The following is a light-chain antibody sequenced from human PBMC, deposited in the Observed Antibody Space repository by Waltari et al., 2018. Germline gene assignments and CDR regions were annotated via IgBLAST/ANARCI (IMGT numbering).Light chain of an antibody. V-gene: IGLV1-47*01. CDR3: AAWDDSLSGLLYV. CDR1: TSHIGSNY. J-gene: IGLJ1*01. CDR2: RNN. Sequence: QSVLTQPPSASGTPGQRVTITCSGSTSHIGSNYVYRYPQLPGTAPKLLIYRNNQRPSGVPDRFSGSKSGTSASLAISGLRTEDEADYYCAAWDDSLSGLLYVFGTGTKVTVL.